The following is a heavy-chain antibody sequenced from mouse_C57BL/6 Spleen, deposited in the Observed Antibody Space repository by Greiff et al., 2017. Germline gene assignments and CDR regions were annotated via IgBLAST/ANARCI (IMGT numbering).Heavy chain of an antibody. J-gene: IGHJ3*01. CDR1: GFSLTRYG. V-gene: IGHV2-3*01. CDR3: AKGEYDGAGCAY. D-gene: IGHD2-14*01. Sequence: VKLVASGPGLVAPSPSLSITCTVSGFSLTRYGVSWVRQPPGQGLEWLGVIWGDGSTNYHSALISRLSISKDNSKSQVFRKRNSRQADDTATYHGAKGEYDGAGCAYWGQGTLGTVS. CDR2: IWGDGST.